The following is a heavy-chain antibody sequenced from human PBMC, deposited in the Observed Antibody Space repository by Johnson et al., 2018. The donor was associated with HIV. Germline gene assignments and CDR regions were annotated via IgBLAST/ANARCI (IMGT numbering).Heavy chain of an antibody. CDR2: INWNGGST. D-gene: IGHD6-19*01. V-gene: IGHV3-20*04. CDR1: GFTFDDYG. CDR3: AKDKAVASLGNAFDV. J-gene: IGHJ3*01. Sequence: VQLVESGGGVVQPGRSLRLSCAASGFTFDDYGMSWVRQAPGKGLEWVSGINWNGGSTGYADSVKGRFTISRDNAKNSLYLQMNSLRAEDTAVYYCAKDKAVASLGNAFDVWGQGAMVTVSS.